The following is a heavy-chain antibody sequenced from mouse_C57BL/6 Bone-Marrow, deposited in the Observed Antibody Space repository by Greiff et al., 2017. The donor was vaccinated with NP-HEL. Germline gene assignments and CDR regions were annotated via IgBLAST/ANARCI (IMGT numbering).Heavy chain of an antibody. CDR3: ARTDHYCSGSRVFAY. J-gene: IGHJ3*01. V-gene: IGHV1-50*01. D-gene: IGHD1-1*01. CDR1: GYTFTSYW. CDR2: IDPSDSYT. Sequence: QVQLKQPGAELVKPGASVKLSCKASGYTFTSYWMQWVKQRPGQGLEWIGEIDPSDSYTNSNQKFKGKATLTVDTSSSTAYMQLSSLTSEDSAVYYCARTDHYCSGSRVFAYWGQGTLVTVSA.